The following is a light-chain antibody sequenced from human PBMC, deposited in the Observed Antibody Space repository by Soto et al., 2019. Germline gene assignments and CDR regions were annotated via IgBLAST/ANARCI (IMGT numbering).Light chain of an antibody. CDR2: SAT. Sequence: DIQLTQSPSFLAASVGDRVTITCRASQGIASFLAWYQQKPGKAPKLLIYSATTLQTGVSSRFSGSRSGPEFSLTISSLQPEDFATYYCQQLNSYLYTFAQGTKLEIK. V-gene: IGKV1-9*01. J-gene: IGKJ2*01. CDR1: QGIASF. CDR3: QQLNSYLYT.